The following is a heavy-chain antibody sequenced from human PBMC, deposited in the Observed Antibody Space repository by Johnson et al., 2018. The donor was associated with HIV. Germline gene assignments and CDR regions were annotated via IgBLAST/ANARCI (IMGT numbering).Heavy chain of an antibody. CDR1: GFTFRSYW. CDR2: IKEDGSEK. V-gene: IGHV3-7*05. Sequence: VQLVESGGGLVQPGGSLRLSCAASGFTFRSYWMSWVRQAPGKGLEWVANIKEDGSEKYYVDSVKGRFTISRDNAKNSVYLQMKSLRAEDTAVYYCARRSGYAFDIWGQGTMVTVSS. CDR3: ARRSGYAFDI. J-gene: IGHJ3*02. D-gene: IGHD5-24*01.